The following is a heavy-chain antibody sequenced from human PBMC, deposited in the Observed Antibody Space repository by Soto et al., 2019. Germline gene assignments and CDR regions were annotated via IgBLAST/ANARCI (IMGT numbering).Heavy chain of an antibody. CDR3: ASTYSSEGWYFDY. D-gene: IGHD6-25*01. CDR1: GFTFSSYG. V-gene: IGHV3-23*01. CDR2: VSTGAETT. J-gene: IGHJ4*02. Sequence: EVLLLESGGGLVRPGGSLRLSCAASGFTFSSYGMSWVRQAPGKGLEWVSTVSTGAETTDYSDSVKGRFTISRDNSKNTLNLQMTSLTVEDPALYYCASTYSSEGWYFDYWGQGTLVTVSS.